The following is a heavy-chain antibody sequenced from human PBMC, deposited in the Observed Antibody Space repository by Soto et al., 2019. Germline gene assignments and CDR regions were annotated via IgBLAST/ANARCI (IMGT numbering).Heavy chain of an antibody. Sequence: ASVKVSCKTSGYTFTSYDINWVRQAPGQGLEWVGWMNTNSDDTRSAQKFRGRLTLTRDKSMRAVYMKLSNLRPDDSAVYYCGRGRSGQIVVFYWGQGTPVTVSS. CDR2: MNTNSDDT. CDR1: GYTFTSYD. D-gene: IGHD6-25*01. V-gene: IGHV1-8*01. CDR3: GRGRSGQIVVFY. J-gene: IGHJ4*02.